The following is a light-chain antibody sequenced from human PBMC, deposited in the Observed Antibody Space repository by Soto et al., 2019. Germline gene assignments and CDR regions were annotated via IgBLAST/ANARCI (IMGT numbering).Light chain of an antibody. CDR3: QQYGSSPPT. J-gene: IGKJ1*01. Sequence: EIVLTQSPGTLSLSPGERATLSCRASQSVSSNYLAWYQQKPGQAPRLLIYSASSRATGIPDRFSGSGSGTDFTLIISRLEPEDFAVYYCQQYGSSPPTFGQGTKVDIK. CDR1: QSVSSNY. CDR2: SAS. V-gene: IGKV3-20*01.